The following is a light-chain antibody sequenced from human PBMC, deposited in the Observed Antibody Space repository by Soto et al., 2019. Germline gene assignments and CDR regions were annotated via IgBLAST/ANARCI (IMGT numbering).Light chain of an antibody. J-gene: IGKJ1*01. CDR1: QSVLYSSNNKNY. V-gene: IGKV4-1*01. Sequence: DIVMTQSPDSLAVSLGERATINCKSSQSVLYSSNNKNYLAWYQQKPGQPPKLLIYWASTRESGVPDRFSGSGSGTDFTLTISSLQAEDVAVYYCQQDYSTPPVTFGQGTKVEIK. CDR3: QQDYSTPPVT. CDR2: WAS.